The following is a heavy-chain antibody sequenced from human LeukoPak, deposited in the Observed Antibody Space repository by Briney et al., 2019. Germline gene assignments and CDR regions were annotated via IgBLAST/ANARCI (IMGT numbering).Heavy chain of an antibody. V-gene: IGHV3-30*18. D-gene: IGHD3-10*01. CDR2: IANDGERK. Sequence: PGGSLRLSCVASGFTFSSYGMHWVRQAPGKGLEWVATIANDGERKKYVESVKGRFTISRDNPRNTLHLQMDRVRPEDTGIYYCTKERFARWFGEAEVDYWGQGSLVTVSS. CDR1: GFTFSSYG. CDR3: TKERFARWFGEAEVDY. J-gene: IGHJ4*02.